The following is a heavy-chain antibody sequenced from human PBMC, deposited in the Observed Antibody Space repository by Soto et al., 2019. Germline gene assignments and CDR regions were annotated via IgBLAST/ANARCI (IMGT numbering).Heavy chain of an antibody. D-gene: IGHD6-19*01. CDR2: INPNSGGT. CDR3: ARDTGYSSGWYTGNYFDY. CDR1: GYTFTGYY. Sequence: QVQLVQSGAEVKKPGVSVKVSCKASGYTFTGYYMHWVRQAPGQGLEWMGWINPNSGGTNYAQKFQGRVTMTRDTSISTAYMELSRLRSDDTAVYYCARDTGYSSGWYTGNYFDYWGQGTLVTVSS. V-gene: IGHV1-2*02. J-gene: IGHJ4*02.